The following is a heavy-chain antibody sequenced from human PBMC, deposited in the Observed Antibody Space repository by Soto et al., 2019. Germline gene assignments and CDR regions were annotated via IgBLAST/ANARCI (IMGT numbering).Heavy chain of an antibody. CDR1: GFTFSNYT. Sequence: GGSLRLSCAASGFTFSNYTMHWVRQAPGKGLEWVALISYDEIDKYFADAVKGRFTISRDNSRNTLYLQMDSLRAEDTAVYYCAGRSGSSDYWGRGTLVTVSS. CDR3: AGRSGSSDY. J-gene: IGHJ4*02. D-gene: IGHD3-10*01. V-gene: IGHV3-30*04. CDR2: ISYDEIDK.